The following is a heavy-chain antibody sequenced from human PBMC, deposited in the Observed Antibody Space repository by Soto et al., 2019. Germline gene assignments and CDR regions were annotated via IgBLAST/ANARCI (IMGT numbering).Heavy chain of an antibody. J-gene: IGHJ3*02. Sequence: PSETLSLTCTVSGGSISSYYWSWIRQPPGKGLEWIGYIYYSGSTNYNPSLKSRVTISVDTSKNQFSLKLSSVTAADTAVYYCASTGFVTIFGVVKLNAFDIWGQGTMVTVSS. V-gene: IGHV4-59*01. CDR1: GGSISSYY. CDR3: ASTGFVTIFGVVKLNAFDI. CDR2: IYYSGST. D-gene: IGHD3-3*01.